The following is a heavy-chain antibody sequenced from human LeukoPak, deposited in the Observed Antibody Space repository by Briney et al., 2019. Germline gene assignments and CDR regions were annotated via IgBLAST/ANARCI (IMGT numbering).Heavy chain of an antibody. J-gene: IGHJ4*02. V-gene: IGHV4-59*13. CDR2: IYHSGST. Sequence: SETLSLTCTVSGGSINNYYWSWIRQPPGKGLEWIGYIYHSGSTNYNPSLKSRVTISVDTSKNEFSLKLTSVTAADTAVYYCAREANYYGSGSYFEGTFDYWGQGSLVTVSS. D-gene: IGHD3-10*01. CDR1: GGSINNYY. CDR3: AREANYYGSGSYFEGTFDY.